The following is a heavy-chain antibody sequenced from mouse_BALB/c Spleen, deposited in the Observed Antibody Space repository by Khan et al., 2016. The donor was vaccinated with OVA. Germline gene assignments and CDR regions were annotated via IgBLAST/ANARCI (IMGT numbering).Heavy chain of an antibody. V-gene: IGHV5-17*02. J-gene: IGHJ2*01. Sequence: VESGGGLVQAGGSRKLSCAASGFTFTSYGMHWIRQAPEKGLEWVAYISSDSNTIYYADTVKGRFTISRDNPKNTLFLQMTSLRSGDTAMYFCATSYFYGYYFDYWGQGTTLTVSS. D-gene: IGHD1-1*01. CDR1: GFTFTSYG. CDR3: ATSYFYGYYFDY. CDR2: ISSDSNTI.